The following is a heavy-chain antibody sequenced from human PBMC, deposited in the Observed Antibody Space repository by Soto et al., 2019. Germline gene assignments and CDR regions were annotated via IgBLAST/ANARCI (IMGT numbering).Heavy chain of an antibody. J-gene: IGHJ4*02. CDR2: IYHSGST. Sequence: NPSETLSLTCAVSGGSISSGGYSWSWIRQPPGKGLEWIGYIYHSGSTYYNPSLKSRVTISVDRSKNQFSLKLSSVTAADTAVYYCARSGIYYDSSGYYPFDYWGQGT. V-gene: IGHV4-30-2*01. CDR3: ARSGIYYDSSGYYPFDY. CDR1: GGSISSGGYS. D-gene: IGHD3-22*01.